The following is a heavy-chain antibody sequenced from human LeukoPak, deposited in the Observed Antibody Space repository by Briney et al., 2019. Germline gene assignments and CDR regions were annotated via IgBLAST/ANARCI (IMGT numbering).Heavy chain of an antibody. CDR1: GGSFSGYY. V-gene: IGHV4-34*01. J-gene: IGHJ4*02. D-gene: IGHD2-15*01. Sequence: SETLSLTCAVYGGSFSGYYWSWIRQPPGKGLEWIGEINYSGSTNYNPSPKSRGTTLVGTSQNHFSLKLSCVTAADTAVYYCARGGGLVAATPYYFDYCGEGTPGTVSS. CDR2: INYSGST. CDR3: ARGGGLVAATPYYFDY.